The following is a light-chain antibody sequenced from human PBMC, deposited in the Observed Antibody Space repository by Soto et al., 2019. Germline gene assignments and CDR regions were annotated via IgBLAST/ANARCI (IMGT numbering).Light chain of an antibody. Sequence: SALTQPASVSGSPGQSITISCTGTSSDVGTYDFVSWYQQHPGKAPKLIIYEGNQRPSGVSNRFSGSKSGNTASLTVSGLQAEDEADYYCCSYAGSPFVFGTGTKLTVL. J-gene: IGLJ1*01. CDR1: SSDVGTYDF. V-gene: IGLV2-23*01. CDR2: EGN. CDR3: CSYAGSPFV.